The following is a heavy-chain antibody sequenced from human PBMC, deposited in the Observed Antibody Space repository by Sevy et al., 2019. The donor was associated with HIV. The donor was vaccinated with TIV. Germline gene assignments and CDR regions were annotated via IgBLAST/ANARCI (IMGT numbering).Heavy chain of an antibody. CDR3: AKGGGGHYDPDEIGYYFYYYNMDV. D-gene: IGHD3-22*01. V-gene: IGHV3-23*01. CDR2: ISGSGSRT. CDR1: GFSFDSYG. Sequence: GGSLRLSCAVSGFSFDSYGMTWVRQAPGKGLEWVSGISGSGSRTYYADSVKGRFIISRDNSKNTLDLQMNSLRSEDMGIYYGAKGGGGHYDPDEIGYYFYYYNMDVWGKGTTVTVSS. J-gene: IGHJ6*03.